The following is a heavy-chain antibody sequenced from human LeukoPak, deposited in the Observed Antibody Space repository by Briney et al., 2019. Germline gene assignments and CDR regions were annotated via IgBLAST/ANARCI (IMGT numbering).Heavy chain of an antibody. CDR1: GYTFTGYY. D-gene: IGHD3-3*01. V-gene: IGHV1-2*02. J-gene: IGHJ3*02. CDR2: INPNSGGT. CDR3: ARVYKRITIFGVVIARIHSGAFDI. Sequence: GASVKVSCKASGYTFTGYYMHWVRQAPGQGLEWMGWINPNSGGTNYAQKFQGRVTMTRDTSISTAYMELSRLRSDDTAMYYCARVYKRITIFGVVIARIHSGAFDIWGQGTMVTVSS.